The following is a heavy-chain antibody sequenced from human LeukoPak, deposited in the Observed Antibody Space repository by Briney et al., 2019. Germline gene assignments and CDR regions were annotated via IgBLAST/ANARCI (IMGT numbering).Heavy chain of an antibody. Sequence: SETLSLTCAVYGGSFSGYYWSWIRQPPGKGLEWIGEINHSGSTNYNPSLKSRVTISVDASNNQFSLRLSSVTAADTAMYYCAFYTGNWFDPWGQGTLVTVSS. CDR3: AFYTGNWFDP. CDR1: GGSFSGYY. V-gene: IGHV4-34*01. CDR2: INHSGST. D-gene: IGHD3-16*01. J-gene: IGHJ5*02.